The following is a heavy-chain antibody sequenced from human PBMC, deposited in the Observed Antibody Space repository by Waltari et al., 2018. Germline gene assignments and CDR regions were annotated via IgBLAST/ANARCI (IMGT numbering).Heavy chain of an antibody. D-gene: IGHD3-16*01. CDR3: AKERVRYAYYFDY. CDR2: IWYDGSNK. V-gene: IGHV3-30*18. J-gene: IGHJ4*02. Sequence: QVQLVESGGGVVQPGRSLRLTCAASGFTFSSYGMHWVRRAPGKGLEWVAVIWYDGSNKYYADSVKGRFTISRDNSKNTLYLQMNSLRAEDTAMYYCAKERVRYAYYFDYWGQGTLVTVSS. CDR1: GFTFSSYG.